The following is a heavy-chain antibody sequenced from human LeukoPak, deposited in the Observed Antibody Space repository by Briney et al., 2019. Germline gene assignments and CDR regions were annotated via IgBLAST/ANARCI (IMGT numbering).Heavy chain of an antibody. CDR1: GFTFSSYA. D-gene: IGHD2-2*02. CDR3: AKDQRRGYCSSTSCYIDY. CDR2: ISGSADST. J-gene: IGHJ4*02. V-gene: IGHV3-23*01. Sequence: GGSLRLSCAASGFTFSSYAMTWVRQAPGKGLEWVSAISGSADSTYYADSVKGRFTISRHNSKNTLYLQMNSLRAEDTAVYYCAKDQRRGYCSSTSCYIDYWGQGTLVTVSS.